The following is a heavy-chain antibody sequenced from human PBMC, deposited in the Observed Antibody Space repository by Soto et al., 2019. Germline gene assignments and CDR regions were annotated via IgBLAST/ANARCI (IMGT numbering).Heavy chain of an antibody. Sequence: GGSLRLSCAASGFTFSNAWMNWVRQAPGKGLEWVGRIKSKTDGGTTDYAAPVKGRFTISRDDSKNTLYLQMNSLKTEDTAVYYCTTYSGSYPVWPFYYYYYGMDVWGQGTTVTVSS. CDR2: IKSKTDGGTT. D-gene: IGHD1-26*01. CDR1: GFTFSNAW. V-gene: IGHV3-15*07. CDR3: TTYSGSYPVWPFYYYYYGMDV. J-gene: IGHJ6*02.